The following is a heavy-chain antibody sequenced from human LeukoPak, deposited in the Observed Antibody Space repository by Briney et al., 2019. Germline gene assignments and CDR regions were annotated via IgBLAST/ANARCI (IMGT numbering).Heavy chain of an antibody. CDR3: AKGSYDFWSGYLPGFDP. V-gene: IGHV3-23*01. CDR1: GFTFSSYW. CDR2: ISGSGGST. Sequence: PGGSLRLSCAASGFTFSSYWMSWVRQAPGKGLEWVSAISGSGGSTYYADSVKGRFTISRDNSKNTLYLQMNSLRAEDTAVYYCAKGSYDFWSGYLPGFDPWGQGTLVTVSS. J-gene: IGHJ5*02. D-gene: IGHD3-3*01.